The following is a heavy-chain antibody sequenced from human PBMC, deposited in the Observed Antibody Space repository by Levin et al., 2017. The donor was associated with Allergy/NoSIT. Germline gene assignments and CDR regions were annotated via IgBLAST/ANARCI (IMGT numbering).Heavy chain of an antibody. CDR3: ARAPYCSSTSCYGGDDAFDI. CDR2: IYYSGST. D-gene: IGHD2-2*01. J-gene: IGHJ3*02. CDR1: GGSISSYY. Sequence: SETLSLTRTVSGGSISSYYWSWIRQPPGKGLEWIGYIYYSGSTNYNPSLKSRVTISVDTSKNQFSLKLSSVTAADTAVYYCARAPYCSSTSCYGGDDAFDIWGQGTMVTVSS. V-gene: IGHV4-59*01.